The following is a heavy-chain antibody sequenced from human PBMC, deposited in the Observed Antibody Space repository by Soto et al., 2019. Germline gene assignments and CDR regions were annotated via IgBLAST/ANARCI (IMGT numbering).Heavy chain of an antibody. Sequence: ASVKVSCKASGGTFSSYAISWVRQAPGQGLEWMGGIIPIFGTANYAQKFQGRVTITADESTSTAYMELSSLRSEDTAVYYCARGVNDSYLTNDFDYWGQGTLVTVSS. J-gene: IGHJ4*02. V-gene: IGHV1-69*13. CDR2: IIPIFGTA. D-gene: IGHD5-18*01. CDR1: GGTFSSYA. CDR3: ARGVNDSYLTNDFDY.